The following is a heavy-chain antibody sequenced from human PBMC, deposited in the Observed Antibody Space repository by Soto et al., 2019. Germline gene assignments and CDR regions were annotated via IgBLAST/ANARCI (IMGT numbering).Heavy chain of an antibody. V-gene: IGHV3-9*01. CDR2: ISCNRGSI. CDR1: GFTFDDYA. CDR3: AKDRVKQPYYGMDV. Sequence: EVQLVESGGGLVQPGRSLRLSCAASGFTFDDYAMHWVRQAPGKGLEWFSGISCNRGSIGYADSVKGRFTISRDNANNSLYLQMNSLRAEDTALYYCAKDRVKQPYYGMDVWGQGATVTVTS. J-gene: IGHJ6*02. D-gene: IGHD6-13*01.